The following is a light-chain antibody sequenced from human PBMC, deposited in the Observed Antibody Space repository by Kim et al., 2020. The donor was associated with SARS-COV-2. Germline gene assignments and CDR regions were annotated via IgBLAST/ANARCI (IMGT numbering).Light chain of an antibody. Sequence: GQSGTISCTGTSSDVGGYNYVSWYQQHPGKAPKIMIYDGSRRPSGVPDRFSGSKSGHTASLTISGLQAEDEADYYCCSYAGSYTWVFGGGTQLTVL. J-gene: IGLJ3*02. V-gene: IGLV2-11*01. CDR2: DGS. CDR3: CSYAGSYTWV. CDR1: SSDVGGYNY.